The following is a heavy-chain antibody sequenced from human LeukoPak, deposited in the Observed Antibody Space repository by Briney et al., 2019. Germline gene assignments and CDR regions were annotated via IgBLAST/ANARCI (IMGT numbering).Heavy chain of an antibody. V-gene: IGHV1-69*06. Sequence: GASVKVSCKASGGTFSNYVISWVRQAPGQGLEWMGGIIPIFGTTNYAQKFQGRVTINADKSTSTVYIELSSLRSEDTAVYYCAKGVYGYADYALLDYWGQGTLVTVSS. CDR1: GGTFSNYV. CDR2: IIPIFGTT. J-gene: IGHJ4*02. CDR3: AKGVYGYADYALLDY. D-gene: IGHD2-2*01.